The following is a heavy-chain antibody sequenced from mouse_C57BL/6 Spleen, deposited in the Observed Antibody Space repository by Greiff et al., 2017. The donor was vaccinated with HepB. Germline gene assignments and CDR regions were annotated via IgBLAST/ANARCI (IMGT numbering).Heavy chain of an antibody. CDR2: INPSTGGT. CDR1: GYSFTGYY. J-gene: IGHJ3*01. CDR3: ARRTSDDEYGEAGFAD. Sequence: VQLQQSGPELVKPGASVKISCKASGYSFTGYYMNWVKQSPEKSLEWIGEINPSTGGTTYNQKFKAKATLTVDKSSSTAYMQLKSLTSEDSAVYDCARRTSDDEYGEAGFADWGQGTLVTGSA. D-gene: IGHD1-2*01. V-gene: IGHV1-42*01.